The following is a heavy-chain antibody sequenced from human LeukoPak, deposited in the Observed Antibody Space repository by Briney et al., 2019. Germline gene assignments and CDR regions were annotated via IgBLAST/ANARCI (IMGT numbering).Heavy chain of an antibody. CDR2: ISSSSTI. V-gene: IGHV3-48*01. CDR3: ARDVAEYSSSSGYYYYYMDV. CDR1: GFTFSTYS. D-gene: IGHD6-6*01. Sequence: GGSLRLSCAASGFTFSTYSMNWVRQAPGKGLEWISYISSSSTICYADSVKGRFTISRDNAKNSLYLQMNSLRAEDTAVYYCARDVAEYSSSSGYYYYYMDVWGKGTTVTVSS. J-gene: IGHJ6*03.